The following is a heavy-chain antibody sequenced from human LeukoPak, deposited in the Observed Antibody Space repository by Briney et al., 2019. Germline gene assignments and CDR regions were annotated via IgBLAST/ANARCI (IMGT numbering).Heavy chain of an antibody. D-gene: IGHD3-10*01. CDR2: ISRDGAGT. J-gene: IGHJ1*01. V-gene: IGHV3-64D*06. CDR1: GFSFSSSA. Sequence: GGSLRLSCSASGFSFSSSAMHWVRQAPGKGLEYVSAISRDGAGTYYADSVKDRVTISRDNSKNTLYLQMSSLTPEDTAVYYCVKGVPGIRGSNSWEYFQHWGQGTLVTVSS. CDR3: VKGVPGIRGSNSWEYFQH.